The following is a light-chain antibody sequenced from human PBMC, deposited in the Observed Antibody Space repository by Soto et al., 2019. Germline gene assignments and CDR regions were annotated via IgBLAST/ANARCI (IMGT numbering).Light chain of an antibody. CDR2: GAS. CDR1: QSVRSN. J-gene: IGKJ1*01. V-gene: IGKV3-15*01. Sequence: EIVMTQSPATLSVSPGERATLSCRASQSVRSNLAWYQQKPGQAPRLLIYGASTRATGIPARFSGSGSGTEFTLTISSLEPEDFAVYYCQQRSKWRTFGQGTKVEI. CDR3: QQRSKWRT.